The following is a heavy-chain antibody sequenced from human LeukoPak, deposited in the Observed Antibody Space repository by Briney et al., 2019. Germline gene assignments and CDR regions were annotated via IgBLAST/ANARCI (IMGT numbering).Heavy chain of an antibody. CDR1: GFTFSSYW. V-gene: IGHV3-74*01. J-gene: IGHJ5*02. Sequence: SGGSLRRSCAASGFTFSSYWMHWVRHAPGKGLVWFSRINSDGSSTTYADSVKGRFTISRDNAKNTLYLQMNSLRAEDTAVYYCARGVGYCSSTSCYWWFDPWGQGTLVTVSS. CDR2: INSDGSST. D-gene: IGHD2-2*01. CDR3: ARGVGYCSSTSCYWWFDP.